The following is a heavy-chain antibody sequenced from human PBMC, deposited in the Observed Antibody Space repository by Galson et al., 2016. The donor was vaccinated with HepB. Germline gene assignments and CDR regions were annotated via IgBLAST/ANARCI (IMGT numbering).Heavy chain of an antibody. J-gene: IGHJ4*02. V-gene: IGHV3-21*01. CDR3: ASSEYFDWLLSNYYFAY. CDR1: GFTFRTYS. D-gene: IGHD3-9*01. Sequence: SLRLSCAASGFTFRTYSANWVRQAPGKGLEWVSSISSSSSYIYYADSVKGRFTISRDNAKNSLYLQMNSLRADDTAVYYCASSEYFDWLLSNYYFAYWGQGTLVTVSS. CDR2: ISSSSSYI.